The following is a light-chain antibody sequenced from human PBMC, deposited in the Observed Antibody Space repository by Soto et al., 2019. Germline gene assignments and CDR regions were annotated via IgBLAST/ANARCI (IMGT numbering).Light chain of an antibody. V-gene: IGKV1-5*03. Sequence: DIEMTQSPSTLSSSVGERVTITCRASQSVSSWLAWYQQKPGKAPKLLIYKASSLESGVPSRFSGSGSGTDFTLTISSLQPDDFATYYCQQYNSYPCTFGQGTKLEIK. CDR2: KAS. CDR3: QQYNSYPCT. CDR1: QSVSSW. J-gene: IGKJ2*02.